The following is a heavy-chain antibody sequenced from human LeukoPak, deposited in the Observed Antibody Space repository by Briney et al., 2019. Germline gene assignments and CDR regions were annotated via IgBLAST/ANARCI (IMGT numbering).Heavy chain of an antibody. CDR2: INFSWST. D-gene: IGHD4-17*01. V-gene: IGHV4-59*01. CDR3: ARGRGDYGDYMDS. CDR1: GGSIDTYY. J-gene: IGHJ4*02. Sequence: SETLSLTCTVSGGSIDTYYWSWFRQPPGKTLEWIGYINFSWSTNYNPSLKSRVTLSVDTSKNELALKLSSVTAADTAVYYCARGRGDYGDYMDSWGQGTLVIVSS.